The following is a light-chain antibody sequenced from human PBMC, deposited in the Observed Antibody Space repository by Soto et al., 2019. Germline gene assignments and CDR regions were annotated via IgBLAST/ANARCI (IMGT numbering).Light chain of an antibody. V-gene: IGKV1-5*01. J-gene: IGKJ1*01. CDR3: QQYNSYRRT. CDR1: QSISSW. Sequence: DIQMTQSPSTLSASVGDRVTITCRASQSISSWLAWYQQKPGKAPKLLIYDASSLESGVPSRFSGSGSGTEFTLTISSLQPDDFATYYCQQYNSYRRTFGXGTKVDIK. CDR2: DAS.